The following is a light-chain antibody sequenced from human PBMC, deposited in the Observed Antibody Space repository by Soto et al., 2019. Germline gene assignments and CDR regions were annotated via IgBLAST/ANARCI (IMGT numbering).Light chain of an antibody. CDR1: QSVSSN. CDR3: QQYNNWPWT. Sequence: IVFTQSPGTPSLSPGGRATLSCRASQSVSSNLAWYQQKPGQAPRLLIYGASTRATGIPARFSGSGSGTEFTLTISSLQSEDFAVYYCQQYNNWPWTFGQGTKVDIK. V-gene: IGKV3-15*01. J-gene: IGKJ1*01. CDR2: GAS.